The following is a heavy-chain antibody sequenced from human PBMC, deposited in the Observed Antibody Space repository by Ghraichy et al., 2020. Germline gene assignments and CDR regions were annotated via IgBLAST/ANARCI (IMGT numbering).Heavy chain of an antibody. V-gene: IGHV3-21*01. Sequence: GGSLRLSCAASGFTFSSYSMNWVRQAPGKGLEWVSSISSSSSYIYYADSVKGRFTISRDNAKNSLYLQMNSLRAEDTAVYYCATEDESYYYGSGPNWGQGTMVTVSS. CDR2: ISSSSSYI. CDR1: GFTFSSYS. D-gene: IGHD3-10*01. CDR3: ATEDESYYYGSGPN. J-gene: IGHJ3*01.